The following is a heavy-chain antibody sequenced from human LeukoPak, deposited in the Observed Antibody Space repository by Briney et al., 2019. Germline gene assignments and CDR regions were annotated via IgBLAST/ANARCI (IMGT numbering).Heavy chain of an antibody. CDR2: TSGSGDNT. CDR1: GFTFSSYA. D-gene: IGHD2-2*01. CDR3: ARAVCSSSSCYGWIGSYYGMDV. V-gene: IGHV3-23*01. J-gene: IGHJ6*02. Sequence: PGGSLRLSCAASGFTFSSYAMSWVRQAPGKGLEWVSGTSGSGDNTYYTDSVQGRFTISRDNSENKLFLQMNSLRAEDTAVYYCARAVCSSSSCYGWIGSYYGMDVWGQGTTVTVSS.